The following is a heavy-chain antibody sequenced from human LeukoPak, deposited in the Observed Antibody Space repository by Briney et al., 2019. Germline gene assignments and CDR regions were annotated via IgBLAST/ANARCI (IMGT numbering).Heavy chain of an antibody. J-gene: IGHJ4*02. V-gene: IGHV3-23*01. CDR3: AGRGSGSYFDY. D-gene: IGHD3-10*01. Sequence: GGSLRLSCAASGFTFSTYGMNWVRQAQGKGLEWVSAISGSGGSTYYADSVKGRFTISRDNSKNTLYLQMNSLRAEDTAVYYCAGRGSGSYFDYWGQGTLVTVSS. CDR2: ISGSGGST. CDR1: GFTFSTYG.